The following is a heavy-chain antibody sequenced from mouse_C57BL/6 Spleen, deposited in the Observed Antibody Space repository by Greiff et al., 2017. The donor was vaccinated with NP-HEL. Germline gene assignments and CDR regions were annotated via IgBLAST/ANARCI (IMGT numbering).Heavy chain of an antibody. CDR2: IDPSDSYT. V-gene: IGHV1-69*01. Sequence: VQLQQPGAELVMPGASVKLSCKASGYTFTGYWMHWVKQRPGQGLEWIGEIDPSDSYTNYNQKFKGKSTLTVDKSSSTAYMQLSSLTSEDSAVYYCARSGSSLYYAMDYWGQGTSVTVSS. J-gene: IGHJ4*01. CDR1: GYTFTGYW. CDR3: ARSGSSLYYAMDY. D-gene: IGHD1-1*01.